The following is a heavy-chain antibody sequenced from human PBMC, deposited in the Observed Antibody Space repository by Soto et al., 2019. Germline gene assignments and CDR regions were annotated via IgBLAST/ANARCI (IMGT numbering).Heavy chain of an antibody. CDR1: GFTFDDYA. CDR3: AKDLYSNYGDAFDI. D-gene: IGHD4-4*01. CDR2: ISWNSDNI. Sequence: PVGSLSLSCAASGFTFDDYAMHWVRQAPGKGLEWVSGISWNSDNIVYADSVKGRFTISRDNAKNSLYLQMNSLRAEDTALYYCAKDLYSNYGDAFDIWGQGTMVTVSS. J-gene: IGHJ3*02. V-gene: IGHV3-9*01.